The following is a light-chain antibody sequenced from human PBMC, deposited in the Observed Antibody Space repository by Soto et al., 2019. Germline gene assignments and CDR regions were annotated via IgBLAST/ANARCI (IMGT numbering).Light chain of an antibody. J-gene: IGKJ1*01. CDR1: QSVSSY. CDR3: QQRSNWPPVWT. V-gene: IGKV3-11*01. CDR2: DAS. Sequence: EIVLTQSPATLSLSPGERATLSCRASQSVSSYLAWYQQKPGQAPRLLIYDASNRATGIPARFSGSGSGTDFTLTIRSLEPEDFAVYYCQQRSNWPPVWTFGQGTKVEIQ.